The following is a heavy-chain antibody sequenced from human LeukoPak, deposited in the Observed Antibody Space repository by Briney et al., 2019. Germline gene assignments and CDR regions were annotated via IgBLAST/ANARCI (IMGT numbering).Heavy chain of an antibody. Sequence: GGSLRLSCAASGFIYSSYGMHWVRQAPGKGLEWVAVIWFDGSNKYYVDSVKGRFTISRDNSKNTLYLQMNSLRAEDTAVYYCARDVMATPARLVYFDYWGQGTLVTVSS. D-gene: IGHD5-24*01. V-gene: IGHV3-33*01. CDR3: ARDVMATPARLVYFDY. J-gene: IGHJ4*02. CDR1: GFIYSSYG. CDR2: IWFDGSNK.